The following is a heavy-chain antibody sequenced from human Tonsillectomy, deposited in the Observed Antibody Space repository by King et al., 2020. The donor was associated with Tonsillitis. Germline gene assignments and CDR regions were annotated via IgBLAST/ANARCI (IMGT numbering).Heavy chain of an antibody. D-gene: IGHD3-3*01. CDR1: GGYFSAYY. J-gene: IGHJ5*02. CDR3: ARGTYYVLWIGYYGSSQWFDP. Sequence: VQLQQWGAGLLKPSETLSLTCAVYGGYFSAYYWSWIRQPPGQGLEWVGEINHIGSPNYNQSLKGRVTISVDTSKNQFSLKLSSVTAADTAVYYCARGTYYVLWIGYYGSSQWFDPWGQGTLVTVSP. CDR2: INHIGSP. V-gene: IGHV4-34*01.